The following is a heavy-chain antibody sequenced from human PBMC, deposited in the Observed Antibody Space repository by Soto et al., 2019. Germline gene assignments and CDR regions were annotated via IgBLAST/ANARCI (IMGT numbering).Heavy chain of an antibody. CDR1: GFTFTSSA. D-gene: IGHD6-13*01. CDR3: ARDRIPGGYSSSWPYDY. V-gene: IGHV1-58*01. Sequence: GASVKVSCKASGFTFTSSAVQWVRQARGQRLEWIGWIVAYSGNTNYAQKLQGRVTMTTDTSTSTAYMELRSLRSDDTAVYYCARDRIPGGYSSSWPYDYWGQGTLVTVSS. J-gene: IGHJ4*02. CDR2: IVAYSGNT.